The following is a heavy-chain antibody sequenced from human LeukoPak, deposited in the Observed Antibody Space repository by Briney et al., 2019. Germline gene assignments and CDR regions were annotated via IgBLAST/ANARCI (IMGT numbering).Heavy chain of an antibody. CDR3: ASDILTGSTTDY. CDR2: ISYDGSNK. CDR1: GCTFSSYA. Sequence: GGSLRLSCAASGCTFSSYARRGGRQAPGKGLEWGAVISYDGSNKYYADSVKGRFTISRDNSKNTLYLQMNSLRAEDTAVYYCASDILTGSTTDYWGQGTLVTVSS. J-gene: IGHJ4*02. V-gene: IGHV3-30*04. D-gene: IGHD3-9*01.